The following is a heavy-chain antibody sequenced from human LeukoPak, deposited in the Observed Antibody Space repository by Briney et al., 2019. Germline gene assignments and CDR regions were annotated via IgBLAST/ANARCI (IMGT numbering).Heavy chain of an antibody. D-gene: IGHD6-13*01. Sequence: PGGSLRLSCAASGFPFSSYWMSWVRQAPGKGLEWVANIKQDGREKYYVDSVKGRFNISRDKAKNSLYLQMNSLRAEDTAVYYCARVSFDRQLVHYWGQGTLVTVSS. CDR1: GFPFSSYW. CDR2: IKQDGREK. CDR3: ARVSFDRQLVHY. V-gene: IGHV3-7*01. J-gene: IGHJ4*02.